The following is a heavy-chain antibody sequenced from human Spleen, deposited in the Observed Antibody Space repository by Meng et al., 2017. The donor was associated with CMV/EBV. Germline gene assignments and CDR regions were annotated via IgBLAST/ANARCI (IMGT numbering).Heavy chain of an antibody. Sequence: GGSLRLSCAASGFTFSSYSMNWVRQAPGKGLEWVSSISSSSYIYYADSVKGRFTISRDNAKNSLYLQMNSLRAEDTAVYYCARDRRVGATTLPDYFDYWGQGTLVTVSS. CDR3: ARDRRVGATTLPDYFDY. D-gene: IGHD1-26*01. V-gene: IGHV3-21*01. J-gene: IGHJ4*02. CDR2: ISSSSYI. CDR1: GFTFSSYS.